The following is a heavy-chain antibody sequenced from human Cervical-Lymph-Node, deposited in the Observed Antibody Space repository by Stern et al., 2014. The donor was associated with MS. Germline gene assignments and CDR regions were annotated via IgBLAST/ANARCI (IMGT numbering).Heavy chain of an antibody. Sequence: QDQLVQSGGGVVQPGTSLRLSCAASGFTFSSYGMHWVRQAPGKGLEWVALAWYDGSTAYYTNPVKGRFTISRDNSKNTLSLQMNSLTAEDTAVYYCARGHIPYAYNYLFDYWGQGTLVTVSS. D-gene: IGHD5-24*01. CDR1: GFTFSSYG. J-gene: IGHJ4*02. V-gene: IGHV3-33*01. CDR3: ARGHIPYAYNYLFDY. CDR2: AWYDGSTA.